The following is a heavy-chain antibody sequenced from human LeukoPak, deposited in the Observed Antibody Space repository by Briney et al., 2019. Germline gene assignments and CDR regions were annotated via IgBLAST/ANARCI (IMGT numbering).Heavy chain of an antibody. CDR1: GASISNSDYY. Sequence: SETLSLTCTVSGASISNSDYYWGWIRQPPGKGLQWIGDIYYDGSAYYSPSLKSRVTISIDTSKNRFSLKLSSVTAADTAVYYCARDLIVADTRYFDYWGQGTLVTVSS. CDR2: IYYDGSA. V-gene: IGHV4-39*07. J-gene: IGHJ4*02. CDR3: ARDLIVADTRYFDY. D-gene: IGHD1-26*01.